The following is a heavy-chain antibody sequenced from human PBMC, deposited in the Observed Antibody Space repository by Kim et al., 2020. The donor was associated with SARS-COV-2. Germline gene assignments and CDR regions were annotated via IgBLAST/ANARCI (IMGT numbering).Heavy chain of an antibody. CDR3: ARVRAYCSSTSCYRRWYFDL. CDR2: INHSGST. V-gene: IGHV4-34*01. J-gene: IGHJ2*01. Sequence: SETLSLTCAVYGGSFSGYYWSWIRQPPGKGLEWIGEINHSGSTNYNPSLKSRVTISVDTSKNQFSLKLSSVPAADTAVYYCARVRAYCSSTSCYRRWYFDLWGRGTLVTVSS. CDR1: GGSFSGYY. D-gene: IGHD2-2*01.